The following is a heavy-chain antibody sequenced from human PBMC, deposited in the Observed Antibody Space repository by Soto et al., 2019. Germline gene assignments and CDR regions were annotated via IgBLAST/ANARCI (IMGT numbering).Heavy chain of an antibody. V-gene: IGHV3-21*01. CDR1: GFTFSSYS. J-gene: IGHJ5*02. Sequence: LRLSCAASGFTFSSYSMNWVRQAPGKGLEWVSSISSSSSYIYYADSVKGRFTISRDNAKNSLYLQMNSLRAEDTAVYYCASGYGDYFRFDPWGQGTLVTVSS. CDR3: ASGYGDYFRFDP. D-gene: IGHD4-17*01. CDR2: ISSSSSYI.